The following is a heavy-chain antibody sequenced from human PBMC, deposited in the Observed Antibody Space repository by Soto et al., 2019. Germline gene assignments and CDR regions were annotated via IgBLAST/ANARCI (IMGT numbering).Heavy chain of an antibody. Sequence: ASVKVSCKASGYTFTSYAIHWVRQAPGQRLEWMGWINAGNGNTKYSQKFQGRVTITRDTSASAAYMELSSLRSEDTAVYYCARSYDSSGYYFAFDIWGQGTMVTVSS. V-gene: IGHV1-3*01. CDR1: GYTFTSYA. J-gene: IGHJ3*02. CDR3: ARSYDSSGYYFAFDI. CDR2: INAGNGNT. D-gene: IGHD3-22*01.